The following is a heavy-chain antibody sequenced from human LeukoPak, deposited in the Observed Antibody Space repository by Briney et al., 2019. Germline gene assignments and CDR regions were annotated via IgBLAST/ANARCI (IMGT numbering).Heavy chain of an antibody. CDR1: GFAFSNYG. CDR3: AREYFYDSSGYSDAFDI. J-gene: IGHJ3*02. D-gene: IGHD3-22*01. V-gene: IGHV3-33*01. Sequence: GGSLRLSCSASGFAFSNYGVHWARQAPGKGLEWVAVIWYDGSYKYYADSVKGRFTISRDNSKNTLYLQMNSLRAGDTAVYYCAREYFYDSSGYSDAFDIWGQGTMVTVSS. CDR2: IWYDGSYK.